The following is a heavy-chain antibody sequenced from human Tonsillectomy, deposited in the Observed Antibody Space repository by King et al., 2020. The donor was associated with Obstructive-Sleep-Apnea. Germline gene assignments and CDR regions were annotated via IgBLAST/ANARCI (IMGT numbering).Heavy chain of an antibody. D-gene: IGHD4-11*01. V-gene: IGHV3-30*18. Sequence: VQLVESGGGVVQPGDSLRVSCAGSGFTFVTYAMYWVRQAPGKGLEWVAVITHDGSEEYYADSVKGRFTISRDNSKNALYLQMDSLRPEDTAVYYCAKERFHHTVFWFDPRGQGTLVTVSS. CDR3: AKERFHHTVFWFDP. J-gene: IGHJ5*02. CDR2: ITHDGSEE. CDR1: GFTFVTYA.